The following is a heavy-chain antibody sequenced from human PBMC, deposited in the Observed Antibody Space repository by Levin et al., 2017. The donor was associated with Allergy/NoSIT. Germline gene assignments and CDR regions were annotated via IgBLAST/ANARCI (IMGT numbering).Heavy chain of an antibody. J-gene: IGHJ3*02. V-gene: IGHV1-18*01. CDR3: ARDLGTGWYENAFEI. Sequence: GESLKISCKASGYTFRVYGIIWVRQAPGEGLEWLGWISPNNGHTKVSHKVQGRVTITTDAYTTTAYLDIRSLTSDDTAVYFCARDLGTGWYENAFEIWGQGTLVSVSS. CDR2: ISPNNGHT. D-gene: IGHD6-19*01. CDR1: GYTFRVYG.